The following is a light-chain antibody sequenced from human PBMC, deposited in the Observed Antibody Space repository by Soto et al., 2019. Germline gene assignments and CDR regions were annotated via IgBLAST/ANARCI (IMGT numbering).Light chain of an antibody. CDR1: QSVSNN. CDR3: QQYNYWPKT. V-gene: IGKV3-15*01. Sequence: EIVLTQSPGTLSLSPGERASLSCRASQSVSNNYLAWYQQKPGQAPRLLIYGASTRATGIPARFSGSESGTEFTLTISSLQSEDFAVYYCQQYNYWPKTFGQGTKVDIK. J-gene: IGKJ1*01. CDR2: GAS.